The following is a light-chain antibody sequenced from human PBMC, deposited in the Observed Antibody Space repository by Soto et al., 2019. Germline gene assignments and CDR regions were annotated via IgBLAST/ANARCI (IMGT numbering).Light chain of an antibody. CDR3: HQRSTWPFT. Sequence: EIVLTQSPATLSSSPGERATLSCRASQSISRYLAWYQQKPDQAPRLLIYDASNRATGIPARFSGSGSGTDFTLTISSLEPEDFAVYYCHQRSTWPFTFGPGTKVDIK. CDR1: QSISRY. J-gene: IGKJ3*01. V-gene: IGKV3-11*01. CDR2: DAS.